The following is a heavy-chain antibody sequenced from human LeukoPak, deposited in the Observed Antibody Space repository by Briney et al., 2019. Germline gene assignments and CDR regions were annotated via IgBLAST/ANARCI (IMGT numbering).Heavy chain of an antibody. D-gene: IGHD3-22*01. CDR2: INPYGGST. CDR1: GYTFTNYY. V-gene: IGHV1-46*01. Sequence: GASVKVSCKASGYTFTNYYMHWVRQAPGQGLEWMGIINPYGGSTSYAQKFQGRVTMTRDTPTSTVYMELSSLKSEDTAVYYCARDPRLSSGYSTGILWYFDLWGRGTLVTVSS. CDR3: ARDPRLSSGYSTGILWYFDL. J-gene: IGHJ2*01.